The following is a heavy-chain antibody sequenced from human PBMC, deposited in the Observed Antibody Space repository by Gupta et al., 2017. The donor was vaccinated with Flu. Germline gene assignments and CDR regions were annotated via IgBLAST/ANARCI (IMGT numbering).Heavy chain of an antibody. CDR3: AKEGERYYGSHGYYYY. CDR1: A. J-gene: IGHJ4*02. Sequence: AMSWVRQAPGKGLEGVSTSSGSGETTYYADSVKGRFTISRDNSKSTLYLQMSGLRADDTAVYYCAKEGERYYGSHGYYYYWGQGTLVTVSS. CDR2: SSGSGETT. V-gene: IGHV3-23*01. D-gene: IGHD3-22*01.